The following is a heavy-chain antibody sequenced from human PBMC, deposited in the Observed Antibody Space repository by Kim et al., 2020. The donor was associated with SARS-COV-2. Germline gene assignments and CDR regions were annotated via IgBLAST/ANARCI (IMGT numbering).Heavy chain of an antibody. CDR1: GYTFDTFS. CDR3: AREGSGSYYWLDP. D-gene: IGHD3-10*01. CDR2: INGGNGNT. V-gene: IGHV1-3*01. J-gene: IGHJ5*02. Sequence: ASVKVSCKASGYTFDTFSLYWLRQAPGQRFEWMGWINGGNGNTRYSQNFQGRVTFTRDTSATTAYMELTSLTFKDTAVYYCAREGSGSYYWLDPWGQGTLVTVSS.